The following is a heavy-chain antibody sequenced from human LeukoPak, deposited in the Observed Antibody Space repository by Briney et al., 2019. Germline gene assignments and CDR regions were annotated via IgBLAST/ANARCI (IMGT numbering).Heavy chain of an antibody. Sequence: SETLSLTCAVYGGSFSGYYWSWIRQPPGKGLEWIGEINHSGSTNYNPSLKSRVTISVDTSKNQFSLKLSSVTAADTAVYYCARVESFKWFDPWGQGTLVTVSS. CDR2: INHSGST. CDR3: ARVESFKWFDP. V-gene: IGHV4-34*01. CDR1: GGSFSGYY. D-gene: IGHD1-26*01. J-gene: IGHJ5*02.